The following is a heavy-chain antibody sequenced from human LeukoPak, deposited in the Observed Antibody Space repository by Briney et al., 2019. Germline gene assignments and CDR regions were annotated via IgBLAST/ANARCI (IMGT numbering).Heavy chain of an antibody. CDR3: ARDVAARAEFLQH. D-gene: IGHD2-15*01. Sequence: GGSLRLSCAASGFTFSSYGMHWVRQAPGKGLEWVAFIRYDGSNKYYADSVKGRFTISRDNNKNSLYLQMNSLRTDDTALYYCARDVAARAEFLQHWGQGALVTVSS. CDR2: IRYDGSNK. J-gene: IGHJ1*01. CDR1: GFTFSSYG. V-gene: IGHV3-30*02.